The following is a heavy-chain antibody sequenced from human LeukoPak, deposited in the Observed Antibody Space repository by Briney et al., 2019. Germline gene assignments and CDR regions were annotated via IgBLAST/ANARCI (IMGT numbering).Heavy chain of an antibody. D-gene: IGHD3-3*01. CDR1: GGSISSYY. J-gene: IGHJ4*02. CDR3: ARLQPRTPYNFGSASYAFDL. V-gene: IGHV4-4*09. Sequence: SETLSLTCTVSGGSISSYYWSWMRQPPGKALQWVAYIYTGGSTYYNPSLYRRLAVSVDTSKNPFSLRLTSVTATDTAMYYCARLQPRTPYNFGSASYAFDLWGQGSLVTVSS. CDR2: IYTGGST.